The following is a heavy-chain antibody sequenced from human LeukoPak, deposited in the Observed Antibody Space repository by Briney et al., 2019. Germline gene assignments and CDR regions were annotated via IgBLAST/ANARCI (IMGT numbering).Heavy chain of an antibody. J-gene: IGHJ4*02. CDR2: INSDDDST. V-gene: IGHV3-64D*06. CDR1: GFTFSSYA. CDR3: VKDRGGITRDFDY. Sequence: QTGGSLRLSCSASGFTFSSYAMHWVRQAPGKGLEYVSGINSDDDSTSYADSLKDRFTIFRDNSKNTLYLQMSSLKTEDTAVYYCVKDRGGITRDFDYWGQGTLVTVSS. D-gene: IGHD1/OR15-1a*01.